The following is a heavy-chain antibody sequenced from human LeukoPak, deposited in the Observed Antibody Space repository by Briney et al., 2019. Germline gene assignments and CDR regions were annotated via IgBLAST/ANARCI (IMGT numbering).Heavy chain of an antibody. CDR3: ARDHSPYCSGGSCYSGYFDY. Sequence: ASVKVSCKASGYTVTGYYMHWVRQAPGQGLEWMGWINPNSGGTNYAQKFQGRVTMTRDTSISTAYMELSRLRSDDTAVYYCARDHSPYCSGGSCYSGYFDYWGQGTLVTVSS. CDR1: GYTVTGYY. D-gene: IGHD2-15*01. V-gene: IGHV1-2*02. CDR2: INPNSGGT. J-gene: IGHJ4*02.